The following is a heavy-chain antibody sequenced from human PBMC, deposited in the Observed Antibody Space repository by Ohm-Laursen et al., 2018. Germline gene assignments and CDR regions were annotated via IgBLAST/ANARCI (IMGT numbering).Heavy chain of an antibody. D-gene: IGHD3-9*01. J-gene: IGHJ4*02. CDR2: IGTAGDT. V-gene: IGHV3-13*01. CDR3: ARGRSFDYFLSPPGY. Sequence: SLRLSCAASGFTFTRYDMHWVRQAPGKGLEWVSAIGTAGDTHYPVSVKGRFAISREDVKNSLFLQMNSPTAGDTAVYYCARGRSFDYFLSPPGYWGQGILVTVSS. CDR1: GFTFTRYD.